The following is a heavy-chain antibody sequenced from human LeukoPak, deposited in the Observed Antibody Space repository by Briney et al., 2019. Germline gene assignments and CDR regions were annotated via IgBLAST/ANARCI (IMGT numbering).Heavy chain of an antibody. J-gene: IGHJ4*02. D-gene: IGHD6-13*01. CDR3: AKDIAAAGCPDY. Sequence: GSLRLSCAASGFTFSSYGMHWVRQAPGKGLEWVAFIRYDGSNKYYADSVKGRFTISRDNSKNTLYLQMNSLRAEDTAVYYCAKDIAAAGCPDYWGQGTLVTVSS. V-gene: IGHV3-30*02. CDR1: GFTFSSYG. CDR2: IRYDGSNK.